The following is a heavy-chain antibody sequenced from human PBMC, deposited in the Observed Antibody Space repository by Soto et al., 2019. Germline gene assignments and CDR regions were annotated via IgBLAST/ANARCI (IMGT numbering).Heavy chain of an antibody. Sequence: GGSLRLSCAASGFTFSSCNMNWVRQAPGKGLEWLSYISSSSRTVYYADSVKGRFTVSRDNGRNSLYLQMDSLRVDDTAVYYCARDDSISPRLVYWGQGTLVTVSS. CDR2: ISSSSRTV. J-gene: IGHJ4*02. V-gene: IGHV3-48*01. CDR3: ARDDSISPRLVY. CDR1: GFTFSSCN. D-gene: IGHD6-6*01.